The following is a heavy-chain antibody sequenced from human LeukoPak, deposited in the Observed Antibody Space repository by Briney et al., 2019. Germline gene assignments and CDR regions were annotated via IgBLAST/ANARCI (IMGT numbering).Heavy chain of an antibody. J-gene: IGHJ2*01. CDR3: ARRHSDSSSWSGYFDL. Sequence: SETLSLICTVSGGSLSSSSYYWGWVRQPPGKGLEWLGRIYYRGSTYYNPSLKRRVTIPVDTSKNQFSLKLSSVTAADTALYYCARRHSDSSSWSGYFDLWARGTLVSVSS. V-gene: IGHV4-39*01. D-gene: IGHD6-13*01. CDR1: GGSLSSSSYY. CDR2: IYYRGST.